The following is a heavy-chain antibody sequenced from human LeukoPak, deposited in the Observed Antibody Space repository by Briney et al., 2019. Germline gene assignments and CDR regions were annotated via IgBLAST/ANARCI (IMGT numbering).Heavy chain of an antibody. J-gene: IGHJ4*02. CDR3: ARGEPGY. D-gene: IGHD1-26*01. V-gene: IGHV4-34*01. Sequence: PSETLSLTCAVYGGSFSGYYWTWIRQPPGKGLEWIGEIHHSGRNNYNPSLKSRVTLSVDTSKNHFSLKLSSVTAADTAVYYCARGEPGYWGQGTLVTVSS. CDR2: IHHSGRN. CDR1: GGSFSGYY.